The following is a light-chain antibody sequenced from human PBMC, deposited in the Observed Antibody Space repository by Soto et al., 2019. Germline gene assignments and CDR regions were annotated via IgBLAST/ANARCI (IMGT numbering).Light chain of an antibody. CDR1: SNDVGIYNY. CDR2: EVT. Sequence: QSALTQPRSVSGSPGHSVTISCTGTSNDVGIYNYVSWYQQHPGKAPKLMIYEVTNRPSGVSDRFSGSKSDNTASLTISGLQAEDEADYSCSSYTIRSTWVFGGGTKLTVL. J-gene: IGLJ3*02. CDR3: SSYTIRSTWV. V-gene: IGLV2-14*01.